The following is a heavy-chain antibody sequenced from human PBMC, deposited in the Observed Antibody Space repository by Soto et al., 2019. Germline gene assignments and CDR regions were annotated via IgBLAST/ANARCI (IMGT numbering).Heavy chain of an antibody. CDR3: ARGSGGGYDFWSGRGYYYMDV. Sequence: QVQLQESGPGLVKTSVTLSLTCTVSGGSISSYYWSWIRQPPGKGLEWIGYIYYSGSTNYNPSLKSRVTISVDTSKNQFSLKLSSVTAADTAVYYCARGSGGGYDFWSGRGYYYMDVWGKGTTVTVSS. D-gene: IGHD3-3*01. CDR1: GGSISSYY. CDR2: IYYSGST. V-gene: IGHV4-59*01. J-gene: IGHJ6*03.